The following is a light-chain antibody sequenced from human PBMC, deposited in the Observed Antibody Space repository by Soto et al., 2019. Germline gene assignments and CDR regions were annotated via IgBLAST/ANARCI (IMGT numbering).Light chain of an antibody. J-gene: IGKJ5*01. CDR3: HQYGISPT. V-gene: IGKV3-20*01. Sequence: EIVLTQSPGTLSLFPGERATLSCRASQSLTTRYLAWYQQKPGQAPRLLIYGASSRATVIPDRFSGSGSGTAFTLTISRLAPEDSAVYSCHQYGISPTFGQAKRLEMK. CDR1: QSLTTRY. CDR2: GAS.